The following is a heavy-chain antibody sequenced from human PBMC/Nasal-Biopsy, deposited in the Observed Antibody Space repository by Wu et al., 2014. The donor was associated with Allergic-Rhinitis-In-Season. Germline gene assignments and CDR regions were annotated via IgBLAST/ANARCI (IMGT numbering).Heavy chain of an antibody. J-gene: IGHJ6*02. CDR2: IYYSGST. Sequence: TLSLTCTVSGGSISSYYWSWIRQPPGKGLEWIGYIYYSGSTNYNPSLKSRVAISIDTSKNQFSLRVRSVTDADTAVFYCARRFSNGWPYYSGIDVWGQGTTVTVSS. CDR1: GGSISSYY. D-gene: IGHD6-19*01. V-gene: IGHV4-59*08. CDR3: ARRFSNGWPYYSGIDV.